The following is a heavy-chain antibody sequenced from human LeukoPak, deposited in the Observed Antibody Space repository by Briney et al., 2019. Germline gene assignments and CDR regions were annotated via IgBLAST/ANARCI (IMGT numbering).Heavy chain of an antibody. CDR1: GGSFSGYY. J-gene: IGHJ6*03. CDR3: ARGGWNRNYYYYMDV. D-gene: IGHD1/OR15-1a*01. Sequence: PSETLSLTCAVYGGSFSGYYWSWIRQPPGKGLEWLGEIKHRGSTNYHPSRKSRVTISVDTSKNQFSLKLSSVTAADTAVYYCARGGWNRNYYYYMDVWGKGTTVTVSS. V-gene: IGHV4-34*01. CDR2: IKHRGST.